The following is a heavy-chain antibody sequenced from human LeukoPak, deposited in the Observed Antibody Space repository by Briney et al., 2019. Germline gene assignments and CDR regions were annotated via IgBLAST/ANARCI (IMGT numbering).Heavy chain of an antibody. D-gene: IGHD3-10*01. CDR1: GGSISSSNW. CDR2: IYHSGST. Sequence: SGTLSLTCAVSGGSISSSNWWSLVRHPPGKGLGWVGDIYHSGSTNYTPSLKSRVTISVDTSKNPYSMKLSSVTAADTAVYYRASHAGRTYRNDYGSGSYNYWGQGTLVTVSS. V-gene: IGHV4-4*02. J-gene: IGHJ4*02. CDR3: ASHAGRTYRNDYGSGSYNY.